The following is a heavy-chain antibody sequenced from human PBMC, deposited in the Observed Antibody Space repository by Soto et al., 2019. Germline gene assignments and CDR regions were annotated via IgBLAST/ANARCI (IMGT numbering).Heavy chain of an antibody. CDR1: VFTFRSYA. V-gene: IGHV3-23*01. CDR3: AKDSQSVSVSAARVYGMDV. D-gene: IGHD2-2*01. CDR2: LSDSGGHT. Sequence: PGGSLRRSCAGSVFTFRSYAMTWVRQAPGKGLEWVSTLSDSGGHTYYADSVKGRFTISRDNPKNTLYLQMNSLRAEDTAVYYCAKDSQSVSVSAARVYGMDVRGQGPTVTVSS. J-gene: IGHJ6*02.